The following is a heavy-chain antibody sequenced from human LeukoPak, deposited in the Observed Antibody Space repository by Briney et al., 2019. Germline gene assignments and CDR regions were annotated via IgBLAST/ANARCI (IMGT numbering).Heavy chain of an antibody. CDR3: ARQSIAAAVRLLDI. CDR1: GYSFTSYW. Sequence: SGESLKISCKGSGYSFTSYWIGWVRQMPGKGLEWTGIIYPGDSDTRYSPSFQGQVTISADKSISTAYLQWSSLKASDTAMYYCARQSIAAAVRLLDIWGQGTMVTVSS. J-gene: IGHJ3*02. D-gene: IGHD6-13*01. CDR2: IYPGDSDT. V-gene: IGHV5-51*01.